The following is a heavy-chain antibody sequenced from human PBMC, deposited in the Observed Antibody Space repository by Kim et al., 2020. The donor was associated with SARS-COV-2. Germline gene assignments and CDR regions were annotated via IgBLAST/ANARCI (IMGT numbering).Heavy chain of an antibody. Sequence: SETLSLTCTVSGGSISSYYWSWIRQPPGKGLEWIGYMYYSGSTNYNPSLKSRVTISVDTSKNQFSLKLSSVTAADTAMYYCARVQLVPNYSYYYMDVWGKGTTVTVSS. J-gene: IGHJ6*03. D-gene: IGHD6-13*01. CDR1: GGSISSYY. V-gene: IGHV4-59*08. CDR2: MYYSGST. CDR3: ARVQLVPNYSYYYMDV.